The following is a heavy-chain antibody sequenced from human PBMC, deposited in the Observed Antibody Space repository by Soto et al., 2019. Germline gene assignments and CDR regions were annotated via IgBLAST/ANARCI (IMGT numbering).Heavy chain of an antibody. V-gene: IGHV4-59*01. D-gene: IGHD3-22*01. CDR2: IYYSGST. Sequence: SETLSLTCTVSGGSISSYYWSWIRQPPGKGLEWIGYIYYSGSTNYNPSLKSRVTISVDTSKNQFSLKLSSVTAADTAVYYCARAGYYDSSGYSLWGQGTLVTVYS. CDR1: GGSISSYY. J-gene: IGHJ4*02. CDR3: ARAGYYDSSGYSL.